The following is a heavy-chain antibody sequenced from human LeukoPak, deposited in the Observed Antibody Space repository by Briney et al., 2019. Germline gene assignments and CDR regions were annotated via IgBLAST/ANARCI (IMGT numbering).Heavy chain of an antibody. Sequence: GASVKLSCKAAGYTFTRYYMHWVRQAPGQGLERRGWIKPKSSGTNYAQKFQGRVTMTRDTSISTAYMELSRLRSDDTAVYYCARGPQKAYDIVSGSYRYHFDYWGQGTLVTVSS. CDR2: IKPKSSGT. V-gene: IGHV1-2*02. J-gene: IGHJ4*02. CDR3: ARGPQKAYDIVSGSYRYHFDY. D-gene: IGHD3-16*02. CDR1: GYTFTRYY.